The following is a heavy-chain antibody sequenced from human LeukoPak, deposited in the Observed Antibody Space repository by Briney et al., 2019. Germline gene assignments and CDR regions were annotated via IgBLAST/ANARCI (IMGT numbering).Heavy chain of an antibody. J-gene: IGHJ4*02. Sequence: SETLSLTCTVSGGSISSGGYYWSWIRQHPGKGLEWIGYIYYSGSTYYNPSLKSRVTISVDTSKNQFSLKLSSVTAADTAVYYCAAARAYSGSYFVDYWGQGTLVTVSS. CDR2: IYYSGST. CDR1: GGSISSGGYY. CDR3: AAARAYSGSYFVDY. V-gene: IGHV4-31*03. D-gene: IGHD1-26*01.